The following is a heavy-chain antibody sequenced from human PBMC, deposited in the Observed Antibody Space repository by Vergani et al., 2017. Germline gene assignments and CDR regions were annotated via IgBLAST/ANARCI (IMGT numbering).Heavy chain of an antibody. Sequence: QVQLQESGPGLVKPSETLSLTCTVSGYSISSGYYWGWIRQPPGKGLEWIGSIYHSGSTYDNPSLKSRVTISVDTSKNQFSLKLSSVTAADTAVYYCARRGMVRGVISWFDPWGQGTLVTVSS. CDR3: ARRGMVRGVISWFDP. D-gene: IGHD3-10*01. V-gene: IGHV4-38-2*02. CDR1: GYSISSGYY. CDR2: IYHSGST. J-gene: IGHJ5*02.